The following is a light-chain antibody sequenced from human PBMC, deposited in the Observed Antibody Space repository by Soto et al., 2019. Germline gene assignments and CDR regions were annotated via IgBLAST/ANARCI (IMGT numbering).Light chain of an antibody. J-gene: IGLJ1*01. CDR1: SSDVGGYNY. V-gene: IGLV2-8*01. CDR3: SSYAGSNIYV. Sequence: QSALTQPPSASGSPGQSVTTSCTGTSSDVGGYNYVSWYQQHPGKAPKLMIYEVSERPSGVPDRFSGSKSGNTASLTVSGLQAEDEADYYCSSYAGSNIYVFGTGTKVTVL. CDR2: EVS.